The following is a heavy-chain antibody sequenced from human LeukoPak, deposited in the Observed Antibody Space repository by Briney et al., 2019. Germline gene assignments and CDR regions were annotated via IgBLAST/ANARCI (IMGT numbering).Heavy chain of an antibody. D-gene: IGHD3-22*01. CDR2: ISSSGSTI. Sequence: GGSLRLSCAASGFTFSSYAMSWVRQAPGKGLEWVSYISSSGSTIYYADSVKGRFTISRDNAKNSLYLQMNSLRAEDTAVYYCASQGDSSGYYYYYGMDVWGQGTTVTVSS. J-gene: IGHJ6*02. CDR1: GFTFSSYA. CDR3: ASQGDSSGYYYYYGMDV. V-gene: IGHV3-48*03.